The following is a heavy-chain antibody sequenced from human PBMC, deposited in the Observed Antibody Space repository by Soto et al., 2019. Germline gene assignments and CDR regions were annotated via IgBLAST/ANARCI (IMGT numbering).Heavy chain of an antibody. D-gene: IGHD2-2*02. CDR2: ISSSGSTI. CDR1: GFTFSDYY. J-gene: IGHJ6*03. CDR3: ARDRNTPPYYYYYYMDV. Sequence: GGSLRLSCAASGFTFSDYYMSWIRQAPGKGLEWVSYISSSGSTIYYADSVKGRFTISRDNAKNSLYLQMNSLRAEDTAVYYCARDRNTPPYYYYYYMDVWGKGTTVTVSS. V-gene: IGHV3-11*01.